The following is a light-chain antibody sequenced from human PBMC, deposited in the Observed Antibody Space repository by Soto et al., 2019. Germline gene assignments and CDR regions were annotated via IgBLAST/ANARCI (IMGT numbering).Light chain of an antibody. J-gene: IGLJ1*01. V-gene: IGLV2-14*01. Sequence: QSALTQPASVSGSPGQSITISCTGTSSDVGGYNYVSWYQQHPAKVPKLMIYHVSNRPSGVSDRFSGSKSGNTASLTISGLQAEDEADYYCYSYTTSSTYVFGPGTKLTVL. CDR2: HVS. CDR1: SSDVGGYNY. CDR3: YSYTTSSTYV.